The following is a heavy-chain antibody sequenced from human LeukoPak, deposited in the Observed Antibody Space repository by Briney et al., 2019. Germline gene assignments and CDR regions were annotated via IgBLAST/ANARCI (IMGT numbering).Heavy chain of an antibody. V-gene: IGHV4-59*08. CDR2: IYYSGST. J-gene: IGHJ4*02. Sequence: PSETLSLTCTVSGGSISSSYWTWIRQPPGKALEWIGCIYYSGSTNYNPSLKSRVTISVDTSKNQFSLHLSSVTAADTAVYYCARHYSGGPQYFDYWGQGTLVTVSS. CDR1: GGSISSSY. D-gene: IGHD6-19*01. CDR3: ARHYSGGPQYFDY.